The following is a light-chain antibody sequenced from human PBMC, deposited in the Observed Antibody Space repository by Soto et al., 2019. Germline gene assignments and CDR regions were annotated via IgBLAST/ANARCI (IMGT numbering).Light chain of an antibody. Sequence: QSVLTQPASVSGSPGQSTTISCTGTSSDVGSYNYVSWYQQHPGKAPKLMIFEVSNRPSGVSNRFSGSKSGNTASLTISGLQTEDEADYYCSSYTSSCPLGLGTGTEFA. CDR3: SSYTSSCPLG. CDR2: EVS. J-gene: IGLJ1*01. CDR1: SSDVGSYNY. V-gene: IGLV2-14*01.